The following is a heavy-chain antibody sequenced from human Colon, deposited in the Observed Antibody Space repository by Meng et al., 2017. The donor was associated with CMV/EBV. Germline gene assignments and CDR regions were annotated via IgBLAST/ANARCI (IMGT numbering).Heavy chain of an antibody. V-gene: IGHV1-8*01. D-gene: IGHD2-2*01. Sequence: ASVKVSSKASGYTFTSYDINWVRQATGQGLEWMGWMNPNSGNTGYAQKFQGRVTMTRNTSISTAYMELSSLRSEDTAVYYCARGQRRGGYYGMDVWGQGTTVTVSS. CDR2: MNPNSGNT. CDR1: GYTFTSYD. CDR3: ARGQRRGGYYGMDV. J-gene: IGHJ6*02.